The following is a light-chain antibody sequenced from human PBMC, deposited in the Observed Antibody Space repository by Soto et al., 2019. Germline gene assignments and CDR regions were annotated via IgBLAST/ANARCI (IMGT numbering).Light chain of an antibody. V-gene: IGKV3-15*01. CDR3: QQYKNWPTWT. Sequence: LVLTQSPATLSVSPGERVTLSCRASQSVSSNLAWYQQKPGQAPRLLIYGASTRATGIPARFSGSGSGTDFTLTISSLQSEDFAVYYCQQYKNWPTWTFGQGTKVDIK. J-gene: IGKJ1*01. CDR2: GAS. CDR1: QSVSSN.